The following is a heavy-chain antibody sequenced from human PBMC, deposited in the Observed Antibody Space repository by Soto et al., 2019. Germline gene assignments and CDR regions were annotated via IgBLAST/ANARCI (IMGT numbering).Heavy chain of an antibody. CDR2: FDPEDGET. CDR1: GYTLTELS. CDR3: ATYPSYHRVSWFDP. D-gene: IGHD1-26*01. J-gene: IGHJ5*02. V-gene: IGHV1-24*01. Sequence: EASVKVSCKVSGYTLTELSMHWVRQAPGKGLEWMGGFDPEDGETIYAQKFQGRVTMTEDTSTDTAYMELSSLRSEDTAVYYCATYPSYHRVSWFDPWGQGTLVTVSS.